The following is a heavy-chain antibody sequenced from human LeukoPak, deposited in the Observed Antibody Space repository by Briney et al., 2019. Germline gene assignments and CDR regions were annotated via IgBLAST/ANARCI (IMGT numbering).Heavy chain of an antibody. CDR3: AREGGYSSAFDY. Sequence: PGGSLRLSCAASGFTFSSYAMHWVRQAPGKGLEWVAVISYDGSNKYYADSVKGRFTISRDNSKNTLYLQMNSLRAEDTAVYYCAREGGYSSAFDYWGQGTLVTVSS. V-gene: IGHV3-30-3*01. CDR1: GFTFSSYA. D-gene: IGHD6-25*01. J-gene: IGHJ4*02. CDR2: ISYDGSNK.